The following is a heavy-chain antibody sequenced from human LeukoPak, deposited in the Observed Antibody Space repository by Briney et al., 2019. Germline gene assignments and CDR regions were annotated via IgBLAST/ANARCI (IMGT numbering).Heavy chain of an antibody. CDR3: ATRYGSGGSQFFDY. CDR2: IYSSGST. J-gene: IGHJ4*02. D-gene: IGHD3-10*01. Sequence: SETLSLTCTVSGGSISGYYWSWIRQPPGKGLEWIGYIYSSGSTNYNPSLKSRVTISVDTSKNQFSLKLSSVTAADTAVYYCATRYGSGGSQFFDYWGQGTLVTVSS. V-gene: IGHV4-59*01. CDR1: GGSISGYY.